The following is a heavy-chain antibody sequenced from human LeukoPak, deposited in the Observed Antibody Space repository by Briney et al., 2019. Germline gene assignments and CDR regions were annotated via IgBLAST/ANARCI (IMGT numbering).Heavy chain of an antibody. J-gene: IGHJ6*02. D-gene: IGHD2-2*01. CDR1: GFTFGSYA. CDR2: IFGSGGSA. Sequence: GGSLRLSCAASGFTFGSYAMYWVRLAPGKGLEWVSGIFGSGGSAHYADSVKGRFTISRDNAKNSLYLQMNSLRAEDTAVYYCARDSTRGVYCSSTSCQVGMDVWGQGTTVTVSS. CDR3: ARDSTRGVYCSSTSCQVGMDV. V-gene: IGHV3-23*01.